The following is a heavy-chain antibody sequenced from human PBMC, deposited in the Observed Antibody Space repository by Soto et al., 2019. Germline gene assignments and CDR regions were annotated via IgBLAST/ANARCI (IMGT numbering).Heavy chain of an antibody. V-gene: IGHV3-23*01. Sequence: EVQLLESGGGLVQPGGSLRLSCAASGFTFSSYAMSWVRQAPGKGLEWVSAISGSGGSTYYADSVKGRFTISRDNSKNTLYLQMNSLRAEDTAVYYCAKDRGGSGWYPTFLGPIFDYWGQGTLVTVSS. J-gene: IGHJ4*02. D-gene: IGHD6-19*01. CDR1: GFTFSSYA. CDR3: AKDRGGSGWYPTFLGPIFDY. CDR2: ISGSGGST.